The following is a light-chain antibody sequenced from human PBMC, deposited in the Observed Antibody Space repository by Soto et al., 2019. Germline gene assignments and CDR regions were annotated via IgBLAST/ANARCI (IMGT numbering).Light chain of an antibody. J-gene: IGLJ2*01. CDR2: NTN. V-gene: IGLV1-44*01. CDR1: SSNIGSKT. CDR3: AVWDDSLKGVL. Sequence: QPVLTQPPAASGTPGQRVTISCSGSSSNIGSKTVNWYQQLPGTAPKLLMYNTNQRPSGVPDRFSGSKSGTSASLAISGLHSEDEADYYCAVWDDSLKGVLFGGGTKLTVL.